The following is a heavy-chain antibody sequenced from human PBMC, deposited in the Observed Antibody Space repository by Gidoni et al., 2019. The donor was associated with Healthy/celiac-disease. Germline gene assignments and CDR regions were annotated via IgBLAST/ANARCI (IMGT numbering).Heavy chain of an antibody. V-gene: IGHV1-18*01. CDR2: ISAYNGNT. CDR1: VYTFTCYG. CDR3: ARDSLGPDEYYFDY. J-gene: IGHJ4*02. Sequence: QVQLVQSVAEVKKPGASVKVSCKASVYTFTCYGISWVRQAPGQGLEWMRWISAYNGNTNYAQKLQGKVTMTTDTSTSTAYMELRSLRADDTAVYYCARDSLGPDEYYFDYWGQGTLVTVSS.